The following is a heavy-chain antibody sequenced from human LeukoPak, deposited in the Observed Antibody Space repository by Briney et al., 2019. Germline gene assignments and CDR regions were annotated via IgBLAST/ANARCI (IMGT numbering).Heavy chain of an antibody. V-gene: IGHV3-66*01. D-gene: IGHD7-27*01. Sequence: GGSLRLSCVVSGFTVSSNYMTWVRQAPGKGLEWVSIIYSGGSTYYADSVKGRFAISRDNSKNTLYLQMNSLRAEDTAVFYCERGLTGDAYFDYWGQGTPVTVSS. J-gene: IGHJ4*02. CDR2: IYSGGST. CDR1: GFTVSSNY. CDR3: ERGLTGDAYFDY.